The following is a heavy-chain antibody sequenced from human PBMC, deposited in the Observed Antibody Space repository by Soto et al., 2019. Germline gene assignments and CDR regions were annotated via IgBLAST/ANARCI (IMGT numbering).Heavy chain of an antibody. D-gene: IGHD2-8*01. Sequence: PSETLSLTCTVSGGSVSSGSYYWSWIRQPPGKGLEWIGYIYYSGSTNYNPSLKSRVTISVDTSKNQFSLKLSSVTAADTAVYYCVRGGRPREVYTGPLDYWGQGTLVTVS. CDR1: GGSVSSGSYY. J-gene: IGHJ4*02. CDR3: VRGGRPREVYTGPLDY. CDR2: IYYSGST. V-gene: IGHV4-61*01.